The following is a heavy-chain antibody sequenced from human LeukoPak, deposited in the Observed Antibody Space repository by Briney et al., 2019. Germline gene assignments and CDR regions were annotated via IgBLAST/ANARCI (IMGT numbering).Heavy chain of an antibody. CDR3: ARSNCTNGVCYYFDY. D-gene: IGHD2-8*01. J-gene: IGHJ4*02. CDR1: GGSISSYY. Sequence: SETLSLTCTVSGGSISSYYWSWIRQPAGKGLEWIGRIYTSGSTNYNPPLKSRVTMSVDTSKNQFSLKLSSVTAADTAVYYCARSNCTNGVCYYFDYWGQGTLVTVSS. V-gene: IGHV4-4*07. CDR2: IYTSGST.